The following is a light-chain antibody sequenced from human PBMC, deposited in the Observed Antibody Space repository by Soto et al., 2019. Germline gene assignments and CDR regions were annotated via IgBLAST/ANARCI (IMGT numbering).Light chain of an antibody. CDR1: QGIRNY. V-gene: IGKV1-9*01. Sequence: DIQLTQSPSFLSASVGERVTITCRASQGIRNYLAWYQQKPGKAPKLLIYDASTLQSGVPSRFSGSGSGTEFTLTISSLQPEDLATYYCLQQNTDRPWTFGRGTKVDIK. CDR2: DAS. J-gene: IGKJ1*01. CDR3: LQQNTDRPWT.